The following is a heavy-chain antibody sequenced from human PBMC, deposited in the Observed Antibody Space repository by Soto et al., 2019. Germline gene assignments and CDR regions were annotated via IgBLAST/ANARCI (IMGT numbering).Heavy chain of an antibody. CDR3: ARDRTTTYFDY. D-gene: IGHD4-17*01. Sequence: QVQLVESGGGVVQPGRSLRLSCAASGFTFSSYAMHWVRQAPGKGLEWVAVISYDGSNKYYADSVKGRFTISRDNSKNTLYLQMNSLRAEDTAVYYWARDRTTTYFDYWGQGTLVTVSS. J-gene: IGHJ4*02. CDR1: GFTFSSYA. V-gene: IGHV3-30-3*01. CDR2: ISYDGSNK.